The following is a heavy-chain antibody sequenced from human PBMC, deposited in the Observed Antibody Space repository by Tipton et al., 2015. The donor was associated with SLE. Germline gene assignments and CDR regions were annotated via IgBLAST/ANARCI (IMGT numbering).Heavy chain of an antibody. CDR2: ITHSGSA. Sequence: PSLTCAVYGGSFSGYYWSWIRQPPGKGLEWIGEITHSGSASYNPSLKGRLTLSVDTSKNQFSLKLSSVTAADTAVYYCARGPLLDLWGRGTLVTVSS. CDR1: GGSFSGYY. J-gene: IGHJ2*01. D-gene: IGHD5/OR15-5a*01. V-gene: IGHV4-34*01. CDR3: ARGPLLDL.